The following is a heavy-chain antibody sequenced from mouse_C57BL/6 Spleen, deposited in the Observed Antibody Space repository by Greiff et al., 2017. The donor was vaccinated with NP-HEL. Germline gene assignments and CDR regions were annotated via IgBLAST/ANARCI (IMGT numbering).Heavy chain of an antibody. D-gene: IGHD2-3*01. CDR2: INPGSGGT. CDR3: ARIYDGVPWFAY. CDR1: GYAFTNYL. J-gene: IGHJ3*01. V-gene: IGHV1-54*01. Sequence: VQLQQSGAELVRPGTSVKVSCKASGYAFTNYLIEWVKQRPGQGLEWIGVINPGSGGTNYNEKFKGKATLTADKSSSTAYMQLSSLTSEDSAVYFCARIYDGVPWFAYWGKGTLVTVSA.